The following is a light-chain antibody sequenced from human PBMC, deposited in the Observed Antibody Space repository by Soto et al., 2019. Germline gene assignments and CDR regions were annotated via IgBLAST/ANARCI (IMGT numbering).Light chain of an antibody. CDR3: QQYNKRPLI. V-gene: IGKV3-15*01. J-gene: IGKJ4*01. Sequence: EIVMTQSPATLSVSPGERATLSCRASESASTNLAWYQQRPGQAPWLLIYATSTRATGIPARFTGSGSGTEFTLPISGLQSEDFAVYYCQQYNKRPLIFGGGTKVEIK. CDR2: ATS. CDR1: ESASTN.